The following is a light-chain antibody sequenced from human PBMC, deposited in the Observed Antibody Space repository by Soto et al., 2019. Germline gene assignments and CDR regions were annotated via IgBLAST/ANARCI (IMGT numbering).Light chain of an antibody. J-gene: IGKJ2*01. CDR3: QHYDGSPRT. CDR1: QSVKSNY. Sequence: ETVLTQSPGTVSLSPGERATLSCRTSQSVKSNYLAWYQQKPGQAPRLLIYGVFNRATGIPDRFSGSGSGTDFTLTISGLEPEDSAVYYGQHYDGSPRTFGQGTKLEIK. V-gene: IGKV3-20*01. CDR2: GVF.